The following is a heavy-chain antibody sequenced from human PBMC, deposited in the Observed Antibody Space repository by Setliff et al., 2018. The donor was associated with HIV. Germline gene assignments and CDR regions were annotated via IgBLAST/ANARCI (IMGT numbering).Heavy chain of an antibody. Sequence: PSETLSLTCTVSGGSASNSRYYWAWIRQPPGKGLEYIGSIHYNEKTYYNPSLKSRVTMSIYTSQNQFSLKLSSVTAADTAVYYCARRGGGDISYYYYGMDVWGQGTTVTVSS. V-gene: IGHV4-39*01. CDR3: ARRGGGDISYYYYGMDV. J-gene: IGHJ6*02. D-gene: IGHD3-9*01. CDR1: GGSASNSRYY. CDR2: IHYNEKT.